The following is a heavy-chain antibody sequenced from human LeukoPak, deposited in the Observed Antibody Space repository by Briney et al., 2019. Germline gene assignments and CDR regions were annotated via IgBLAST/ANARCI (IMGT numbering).Heavy chain of an antibody. CDR1: GYTFTSYY. Sequence: ASVKVSCKASGYTFTSYYMHWVRQAPAQGLDWMGIINPSGGSTSYAQKFQGRVTMTRDTSTSTVYIELSSLRSEDPAVYYCARGPPQQLVDYWGQGTLVTVSS. CDR3: ARGPPQQLVDY. J-gene: IGHJ4*02. V-gene: IGHV1-46*01. D-gene: IGHD6-13*01. CDR2: INPSGGST.